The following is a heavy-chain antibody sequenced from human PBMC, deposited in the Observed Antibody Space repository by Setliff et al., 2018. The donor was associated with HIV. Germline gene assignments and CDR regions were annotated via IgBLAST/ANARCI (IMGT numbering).Heavy chain of an antibody. J-gene: IGHJ3*02. V-gene: IGHV4-59*08. D-gene: IGHD1-26*01. CDR1: GGSMRNYY. Sequence: PSETLSLTCSVSGGSMRNYYWSWIRQPPRKGLEWAGYISYNGITTYNPSLKSRXXISVDTSKNQFSLRLTSVTAADTAVYYCARHRPWEVDVFDIWGQGTXXXVSS. CDR2: ISYNGIT. CDR3: ARHRPWEVDVFDI.